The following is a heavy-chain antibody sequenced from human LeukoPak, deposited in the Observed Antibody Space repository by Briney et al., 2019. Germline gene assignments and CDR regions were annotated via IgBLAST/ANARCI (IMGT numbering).Heavy chain of an antibody. V-gene: IGHV1-2*06. CDR1: GYTFTGYY. J-gene: IGHJ4*02. Sequence: ASVKVSCKASGYTFTGYYMHWVRQAPGQGLEWMGRINPNSGGTDYAQKFQGRVTMTRDTSISTACMELSRLRSDDTAVYYCARGHDYSNYEFDYWGQGTLVTVSS. CDR2: INPNSGGT. CDR3: ARGHDYSNYEFDY. D-gene: IGHD4-11*01.